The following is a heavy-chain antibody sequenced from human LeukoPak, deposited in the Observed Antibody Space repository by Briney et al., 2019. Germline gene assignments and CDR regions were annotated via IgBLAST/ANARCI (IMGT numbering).Heavy chain of an antibody. Sequence: SVKVSCKASGGTFSSYAISWVRQAPGQGLEWMGGIIPIFGTANYAQKFQGRVTITADESTSTAYMELSSLRSEDTAVYYCARARYIGSGSYSFDYWGQGTLVTVSS. J-gene: IGHJ4*02. CDR3: ARARYIGSGSYSFDY. CDR1: GGTFSSYA. CDR2: IIPIFGTA. D-gene: IGHD3-10*01. V-gene: IGHV1-69*13.